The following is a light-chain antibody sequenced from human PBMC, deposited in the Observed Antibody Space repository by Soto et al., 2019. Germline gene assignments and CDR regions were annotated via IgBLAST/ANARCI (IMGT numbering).Light chain of an antibody. CDR1: QSVAANY. Sequence: EVVLTQSPGTLSLSPGERATLSCRASQSVAANYLAWYQQKRGQAHRLLIYGASRRATGIPDRFSGSGSGTDFTLTISRLEPEDFSVYYCHQYGTAPLTFGPGTKVDIK. CDR3: HQYGTAPLT. J-gene: IGKJ3*01. V-gene: IGKV3-20*01. CDR2: GAS.